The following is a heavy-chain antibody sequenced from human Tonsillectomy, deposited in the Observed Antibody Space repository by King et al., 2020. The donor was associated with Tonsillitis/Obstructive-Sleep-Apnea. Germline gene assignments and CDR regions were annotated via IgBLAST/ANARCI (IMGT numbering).Heavy chain of an antibody. V-gene: IGHV1-18*01. J-gene: IGHJ6*02. Sequence: QVQLVESGAEVKKPGASVKVSCKASGYTFTSYGITWVRQAPGQGLEWMGWISAYNGNTNYAQKLQGRVTMTTDTSTSTAYMELRSLRSDDTAVYYCARIAVAGPYYYSGMDVCGQGATFTASS. CDR2: ISAYNGNT. CDR1: GYTFTSYG. D-gene: IGHD6-19*01. CDR3: ARIAVAGPYYYSGMDV.